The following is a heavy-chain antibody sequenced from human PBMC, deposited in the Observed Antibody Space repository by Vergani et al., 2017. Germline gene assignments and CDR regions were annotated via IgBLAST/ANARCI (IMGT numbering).Heavy chain of an antibody. Sequence: QVRLQESGPGLVKPPETLSLTCSVSGGSTSGYYWSWIRQPPGKELDWIGYMYHSGSTNYNPSLETRVTISGYTSKNQFSLTLTSVTAADTAVYYCASDTHSGQRADRWGQGILVTVTS. CDR1: GGSTSGYY. D-gene: IGHD6-19*01. CDR3: ASDTHSGQRADR. V-gene: IGHV4-59*01. CDR2: MYHSGST. J-gene: IGHJ5*02.